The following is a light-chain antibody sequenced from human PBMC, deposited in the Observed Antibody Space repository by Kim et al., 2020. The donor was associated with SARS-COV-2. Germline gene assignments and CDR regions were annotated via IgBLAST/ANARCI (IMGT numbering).Light chain of an antibody. V-gene: IGLV3-1*01. Sequence: SYELTQPPSVSVSPGQTVNITCPGHRLGDKYACWYQQKPGQFPVLVIYHDSNRPSGIPERFSGSNSGNTATLTISETQAVDEADYFCQAWVTPTVVFGGG. J-gene: IGLJ2*01. CDR1: RLGDKY. CDR2: HDS. CDR3: QAWVTPTVV.